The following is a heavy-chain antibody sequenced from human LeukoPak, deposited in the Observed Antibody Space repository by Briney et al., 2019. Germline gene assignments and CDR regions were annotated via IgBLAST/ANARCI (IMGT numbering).Heavy chain of an antibody. V-gene: IGHV3-11*04. J-gene: IGHJ4*02. D-gene: IGHD3-22*01. Sequence: GGSLRLSCAASGFTFSDYYMNWIRQAPGKGLEWISYISSSGGNIKYADPVQGRFTISRGNAKKSLFLQMNSLRAEDTAVYYCARDRSEDDSSGYIHRDFDFWGQGTLVIVSS. CDR3: ARDRSEDDSSGYIHRDFDF. CDR1: GFTFSDYY. CDR2: ISSSGGNI.